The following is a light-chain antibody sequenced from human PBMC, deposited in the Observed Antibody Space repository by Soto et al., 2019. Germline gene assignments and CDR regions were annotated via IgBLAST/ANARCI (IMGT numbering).Light chain of an antibody. V-gene: IGLV2-14*01. CDR2: EVS. CDR3: SSYTTTGTLV. Sequence: QSALTQTASVSGSPGQSITISCTGTNRDVGAYNYVSWYQRHPGKAPKLMIYEVSNRPSSISNRFSGSKSGNTASLTISGLQAEDEADYYCSSYTTTGTLVFGGGTKLTVL. CDR1: NRDVGAYNY. J-gene: IGLJ2*01.